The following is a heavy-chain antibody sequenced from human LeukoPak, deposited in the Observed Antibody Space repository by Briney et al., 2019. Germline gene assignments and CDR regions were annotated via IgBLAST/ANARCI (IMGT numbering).Heavy chain of an antibody. V-gene: IGHV2-70*01. CDR3: ARTRGQYYYDSSGYPFDY. D-gene: IGHD3-22*01. Sequence: SGPALVKPTQTLTLTCTFSGFSLSTTGMCVSWICQPPGKALEWLALFDWDDDKHYTTSLKTRLTISKDTSKNQVVLTMTNMDPADTATYYCARTRGQYYYDSSGYPFDYWGQGTLVTVSS. J-gene: IGHJ4*02. CDR2: FDWDDDK. CDR1: GFSLSTTGMC.